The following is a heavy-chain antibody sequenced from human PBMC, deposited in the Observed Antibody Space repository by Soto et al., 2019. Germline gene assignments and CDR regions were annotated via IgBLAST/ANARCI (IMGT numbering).Heavy chain of an antibody. D-gene: IGHD5-12*01. Sequence: AQLVESGGGVVQPGRSLRLSCAASGFTFSRYAMHWVRQAPGKGLEWVAVIWNDGSDKYYADSVKGRFTISRDNSENTLYLHMNSLRSEDTAVYYCASKVAEGYWGQGTLVTVSS. V-gene: IGHV3-33*08. CDR3: ASKVAEGY. CDR2: IWNDGSDK. CDR1: GFTFSRYA. J-gene: IGHJ4*02.